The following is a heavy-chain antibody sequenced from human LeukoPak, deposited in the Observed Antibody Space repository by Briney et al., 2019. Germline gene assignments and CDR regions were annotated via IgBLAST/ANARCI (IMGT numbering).Heavy chain of an antibody. CDR3: ARDDYYGSGSSLRPYYYYGMDV. CDR2: IWYDGSNK. D-gene: IGHD3-10*01. V-gene: IGHV3-33*01. J-gene: IGHJ6*02. Sequence: GRSLRLSCAASGFTFGSYGMHWVRQAPGKGLEWVAVIWYDGSNKYYADSVKGRFTISRDNSKNTLYLQMNSLRAEDTAVYYCARDDYYGSGSSLRPYYYYGMDVWGQGTTVTVSS. CDR1: GFTFGSYG.